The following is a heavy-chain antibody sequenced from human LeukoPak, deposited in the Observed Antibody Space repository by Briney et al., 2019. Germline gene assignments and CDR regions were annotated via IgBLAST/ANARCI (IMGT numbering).Heavy chain of an antibody. CDR3: AILLEDYAFSTGSAKDY. CDR1: GYSLTQLS. D-gene: IGHD3-3*01. J-gene: IGHJ4*02. CDR2: FDPVDGET. Sequence: ASVKVSCKVSGYSLTQLSMHWVRQGIGRGLEWMGGFDPVDGETIYAQKFQGRVTMTENTSTDTAYMELSSLRSDDMAVYYCAILLEDYAFSTGSAKDYWGQGTLVTVSS. V-gene: IGHV1-24*01.